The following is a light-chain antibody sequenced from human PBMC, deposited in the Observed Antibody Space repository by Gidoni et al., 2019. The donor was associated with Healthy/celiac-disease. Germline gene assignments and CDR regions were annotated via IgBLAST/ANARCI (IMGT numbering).Light chain of an antibody. Sequence: QSVLTQPPSVSEAPRQRVTISCSGSSSNTGNNGVNWYQQLPGKAPKLLIYFDDLLPSGVSDRFSGSKSGTSASLAISGLQSDDEADYYCAAWDGSLNGVVFGGGTKLTVL. J-gene: IGLJ2*01. CDR2: FDD. CDR3: AAWDGSLNGVV. CDR1: SSNTGNNG. V-gene: IGLV1-36*01.